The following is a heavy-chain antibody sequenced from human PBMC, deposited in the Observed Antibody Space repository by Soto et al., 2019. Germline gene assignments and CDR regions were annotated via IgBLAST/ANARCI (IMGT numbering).Heavy chain of an antibody. CDR2: IRTSVGDT. V-gene: IGHV3-23*01. CDR1: GFTFSSYA. Sequence: VGSLRLSCAASGFTFSSYAMNWVRQAPGKGLEWGSTIRTSVGDTYYAASVKGRFTISRDNSKSTVYLHLNSLRAEDTAIYYCAKDPTYAYGYFDSWGQGTLVTVSS. D-gene: IGHD2-2*01. CDR3: AKDPTYAYGYFDS. J-gene: IGHJ4*02.